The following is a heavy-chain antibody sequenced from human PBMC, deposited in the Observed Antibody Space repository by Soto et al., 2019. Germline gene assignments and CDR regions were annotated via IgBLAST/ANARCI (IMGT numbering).Heavy chain of an antibody. CDR1: GGTFSSYA. CDR2: IIPIFGTA. Sequence: GASVKVSCKASGGTFSSYAISWVRQAPGQGLEWLGGIIPIFGTANYAQKFQGRVTITADESTSTAYMELSSLRSEDTAVYYCARDTTMVRGVIPKYYYGMDVWGQGTTVTVSS. J-gene: IGHJ6*02. V-gene: IGHV1-69*13. CDR3: ARDTTMVRGVIPKYYYGMDV. D-gene: IGHD3-10*01.